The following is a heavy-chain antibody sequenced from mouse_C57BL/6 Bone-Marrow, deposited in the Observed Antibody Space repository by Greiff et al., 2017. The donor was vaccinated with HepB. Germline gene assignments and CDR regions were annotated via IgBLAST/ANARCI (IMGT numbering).Heavy chain of an antibody. Sequence: VKLQESDAELVKPGASVKISCKASGYTFTDHTIHWMKQRPEQGLEWIGYIYPRDGSTKYNEKFKGKATLTADKSSSTAYMQLNSLTSEDSAVYFCAREAQATPYYFDYWGQGTTLTVSS. CDR3: AREAQATPYYFDY. CDR1: GYTFTDHT. J-gene: IGHJ2*01. CDR2: IYPRDGST. D-gene: IGHD3-2*02. V-gene: IGHV1-78*01.